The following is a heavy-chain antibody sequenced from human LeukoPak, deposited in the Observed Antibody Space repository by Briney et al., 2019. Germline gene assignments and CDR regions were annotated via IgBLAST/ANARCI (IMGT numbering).Heavy chain of an antibody. D-gene: IGHD2-2*03. CDR3: ARWIYP. CDR1: GFNVSDNF. V-gene: IGHV3-53*01. CDR2: IYSGGVT. Sequence: GGSLRLSCAASGFNVSDNFMSWVRQAPGKGLEWVAVIYSGGVTFYADSVKGRFTVFRDNSKNTLYLQMNSLRTEDTAVYFCARWIYPWGQGTLVTVSS. J-gene: IGHJ5*02.